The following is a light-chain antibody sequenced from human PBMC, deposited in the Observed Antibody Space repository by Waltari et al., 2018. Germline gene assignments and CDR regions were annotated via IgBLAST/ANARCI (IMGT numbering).Light chain of an antibody. CDR1: GSDVGGYNY. Sequence: QSALAQPASVSGSPGQSVTISCTGTGSDVGGYNYVSWYQQHPGKVPKVIIYDVNVRPSWISSRFSGSKSGNTASLTISGLQAEDEADYYCGSYSGTTTYVFGTGTYVTVL. V-gene: IGLV2-14*03. CDR3: GSYSGTTTYV. J-gene: IGLJ1*01. CDR2: DVN.